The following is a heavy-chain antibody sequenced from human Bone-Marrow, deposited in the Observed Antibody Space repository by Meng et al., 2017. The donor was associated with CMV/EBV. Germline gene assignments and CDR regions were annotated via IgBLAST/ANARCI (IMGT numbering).Heavy chain of an antibody. J-gene: IGHJ4*02. D-gene: IGHD2-2*01. V-gene: IGHV3-7*01. CDR2: IKQDGSEK. CDR3: ARDEGIVVVPAAEFDY. Sequence: LSLTCAASGFTFSSYWMSWVRQAPGKGLEWVANIKQDGSEKYYVDSVKGRFTISRDNAKNSLYLQMNSLRAEDTAVYYCARDEGIVVVPAAEFDYWGQGTLVTVSS. CDR1: GFTFSSYW.